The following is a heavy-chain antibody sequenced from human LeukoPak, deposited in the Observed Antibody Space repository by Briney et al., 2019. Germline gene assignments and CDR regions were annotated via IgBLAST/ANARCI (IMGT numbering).Heavy chain of an antibody. J-gene: IGHJ6*02. CDR1: GYTFTGYY. Sequence: GASVKVSCKASGYTFTGYYLHWVRQAPGQGLEWMGWINPNSGGTNYAQKFQGWVTMTRDTSISTAYMELSSLRSEDAAVYYCARAGYSSSWFHRRYYYYYGMDVWGQGTTVTVSS. CDR2: INPNSGGT. CDR3: ARAGYSSSWFHRRYYYYYGMDV. V-gene: IGHV1-2*04. D-gene: IGHD6-13*01.